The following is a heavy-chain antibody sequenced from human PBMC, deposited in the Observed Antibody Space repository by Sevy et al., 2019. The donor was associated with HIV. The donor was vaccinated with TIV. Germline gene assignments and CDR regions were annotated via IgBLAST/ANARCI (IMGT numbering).Heavy chain of an antibody. V-gene: IGHV3-48*01. CDR1: GFTFSSYS. D-gene: IGHD3-10*01. Sequence: GGSLRLSCAASGFTFSSYSMNWVRLAPGKGLEWVSYISSGSSTIYYADSVKGRFTVSRDNAKNSLYLQMNSLRAEDTALYYCARRGITMVRGVTSAFDIWGQGTMVTVSS. J-gene: IGHJ3*02. CDR3: ARRGITMVRGVTSAFDI. CDR2: ISSGSSTI.